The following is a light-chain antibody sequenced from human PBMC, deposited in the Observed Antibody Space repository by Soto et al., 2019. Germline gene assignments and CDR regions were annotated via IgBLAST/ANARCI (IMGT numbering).Light chain of an antibody. J-gene: IGKJ5*01. V-gene: IGKV3D-11*01. Sequence: EIVLTQSPATLSLSPGERATLSCRASQGVSSYLAWYQQKPGQAPRLLIYDASNRATGIPARFSGSGPGTDFTLTSSGLEPEDFAVYYCQHRSNWLFGQGTRLEIK. CDR1: QGVSSY. CDR3: QHRSNWL. CDR2: DAS.